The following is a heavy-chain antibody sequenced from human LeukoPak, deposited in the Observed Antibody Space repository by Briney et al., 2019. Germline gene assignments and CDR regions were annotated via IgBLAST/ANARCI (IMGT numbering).Heavy chain of an antibody. D-gene: IGHD2-15*01. CDR3: AKDYSDSRVADVFFEY. J-gene: IGHJ4*02. Sequence: GGSLSLSCAASGLTFSDYAMSWFRQAPGKGLEWVSGITSGFTPHYADSVKGRFTISRDNSKNTFHLQLNSPRAEDTAVYYCAKDYSDSRVADVFFEYWGQGTLVTVSS. CDR1: GLTFSDYA. V-gene: IGHV3-23*01. CDR2: ITSGFTP.